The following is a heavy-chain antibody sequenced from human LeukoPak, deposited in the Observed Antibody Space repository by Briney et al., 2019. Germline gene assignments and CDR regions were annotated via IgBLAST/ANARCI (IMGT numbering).Heavy chain of an antibody. D-gene: IGHD4-17*01. V-gene: IGHV1-45*03. Sequence: ASVKVSCKASGYTFTYRYLHWVRQAPRQALEWMGWITPFNGNTNYAQKFQDRVTITRDRSMSTAYMELSSLRSEDTAVYYCARAPLYGDDLDTFDYWGQGTLVTVSS. CDR1: GYTFTYRY. J-gene: IGHJ4*02. CDR3: ARAPLYGDDLDTFDY. CDR2: ITPFNGNT.